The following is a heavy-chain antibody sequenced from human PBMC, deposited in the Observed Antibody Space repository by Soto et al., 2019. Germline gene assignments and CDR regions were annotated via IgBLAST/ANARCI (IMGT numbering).Heavy chain of an antibody. Sequence: SETLSLTCTVSGGSVSSGSYYWSWIRQPPGKGLEWIGYIYYSGSTNYNPSLKSRVTISVDTSKNQFSLKLSSVTAADTAVYYCAIVGRLYCSGGSCFYFFDYWAQRTLVTVSS. D-gene: IGHD2-15*01. CDR1: GGSVSSGSYY. V-gene: IGHV4-61*01. CDR3: AIVGRLYCSGGSCFYFFDY. CDR2: IYYSGST. J-gene: IGHJ4*02.